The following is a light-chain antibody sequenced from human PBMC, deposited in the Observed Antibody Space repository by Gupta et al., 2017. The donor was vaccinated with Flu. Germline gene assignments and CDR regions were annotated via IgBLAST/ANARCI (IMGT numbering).Light chain of an antibody. Sequence: IVLTQSPATLSLSPGERATLSCRASQSVSGYLALYQQKHSQAPRPLIVDSSNRATGIRATFSCSGDGTDINFTITSREPQDFEFYYCQHQNNGTHQLTFGRGTKVRIK. CDR2: DSS. J-gene: IGKJ4*01. V-gene: IGKV3-11*01. CDR3: QHQNNGTHQLT. CDR1: QSVSGY.